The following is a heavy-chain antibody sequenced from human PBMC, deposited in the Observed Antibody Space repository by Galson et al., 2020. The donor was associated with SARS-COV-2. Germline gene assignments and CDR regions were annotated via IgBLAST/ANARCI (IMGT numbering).Heavy chain of an antibody. CDR2: ISYDGSNK. CDR3: ARGSSGSYYTHFDY. Sequence: GRSLRLSCAASGFTFSSYAMNWVRQAPGKGLEWVAVISYDGSNKYYADSVKGRFTISRDTSKNTLYLQMNSLRAEDTAVHYCARGSSGSYYTHFDYWGQGTLVTVSS. V-gene: IGHV3-30-3*01. D-gene: IGHD1-26*01. CDR1: GFTFSSYA. J-gene: IGHJ4*02.